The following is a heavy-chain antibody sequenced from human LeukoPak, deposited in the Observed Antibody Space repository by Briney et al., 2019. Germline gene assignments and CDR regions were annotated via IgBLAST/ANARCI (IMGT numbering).Heavy chain of an antibody. J-gene: IGHJ4*02. D-gene: IGHD4-17*01. CDR1: GGSFSGYY. Sequence: SETLSLTCAVYGGSFSGYYWSWIRQPPGKGLEWIGYIYYSGSTYYNPSLKSRVTISVDTSKNQFSLKLSSVTAADTAVYYCARDHGDYLVDYWGQGTLVTVSS. V-gene: IGHV4-34*09. CDR2: IYYSGST. CDR3: ARDHGDYLVDY.